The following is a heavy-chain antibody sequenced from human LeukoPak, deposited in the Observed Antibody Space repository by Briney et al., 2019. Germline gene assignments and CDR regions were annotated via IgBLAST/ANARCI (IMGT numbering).Heavy chain of an antibody. D-gene: IGHD2-2*03. CDR1: GFTFSSYG. CDR3: AKEVDIVVVPAAGFDY. Sequence: PGGSLRLSCAASGFTFSSYGMHWVRQAPGKGLEWVAFIRYDGSNKYYADSVKGRFTISRDNSKNTLYLQMNSLRAEDTAVYYCAKEVDIVVVPAAGFDYWGQGTLVTVSS. J-gene: IGHJ4*02. V-gene: IGHV3-30*02. CDR2: IRYDGSNK.